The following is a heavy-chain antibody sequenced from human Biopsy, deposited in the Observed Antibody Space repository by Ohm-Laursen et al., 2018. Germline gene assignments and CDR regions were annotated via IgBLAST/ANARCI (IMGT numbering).Heavy chain of an antibody. J-gene: IGHJ4*02. CDR3: GNEVHGRDY. D-gene: IGHD2-15*01. CDR2: INQAGTT. CDR1: GKTFSDYQ. Sequence: SETLSLTCAVFGKTFSDYQWSWIRQPPGKGLEWIGQINQAGTTNYNPSLKSRVSLSADASKYEFSLRLTSVTAADTAVYLCGNEVHGRDYWGLGAQVTVSS. V-gene: IGHV4-34*08.